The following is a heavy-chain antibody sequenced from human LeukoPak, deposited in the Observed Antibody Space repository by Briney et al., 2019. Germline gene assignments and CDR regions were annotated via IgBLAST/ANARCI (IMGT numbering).Heavy chain of an antibody. V-gene: IGHV4-39*07. J-gene: IGHJ4*02. D-gene: IGHD3-9*01. CDR3: ARVTGYTIEDYFDY. CDR1: GGSISSSSYY. Sequence: SETLSLTCTVSGGSISSSSYYWGWIRQPPGKGLEWIGSIYYSGSTNYNPSLKSRVTISVKTSKNQFSLKLRSVTAADTAVYYCARVTGYTIEDYFDYWGQGTLVTVSS. CDR2: IYYSGST.